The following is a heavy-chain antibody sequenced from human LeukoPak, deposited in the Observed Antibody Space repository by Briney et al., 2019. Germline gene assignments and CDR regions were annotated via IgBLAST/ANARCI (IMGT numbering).Heavy chain of an antibody. D-gene: IGHD3-3*01. CDR3: ARGVTIFGVVEGSYYFDY. CDR1: GYTFTSYY. Sequence: ASVKVSCTASGYTFTSYYMNWVRQAPGQGLEWMGWISAYNGNTNYAQKLQGRVTMTTDTSTSTAYMELRSLRSDDTAVYYCARGVTIFGVVEGSYYFDYWGQGTLVTVSS. CDR2: ISAYNGNT. J-gene: IGHJ4*02. V-gene: IGHV1-18*04.